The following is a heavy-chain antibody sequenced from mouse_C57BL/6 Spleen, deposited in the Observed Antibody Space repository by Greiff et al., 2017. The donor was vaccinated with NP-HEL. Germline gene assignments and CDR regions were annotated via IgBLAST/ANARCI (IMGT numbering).Heavy chain of an antibody. Sequence: QVQLQQPGAELVMPGASVKLSCKASGYTFTSYWMHWVKQRPGQGLEWIGEIDPSDSYTNYNQKFKGKSTLTVDKSSSTAYMQLSSLTSGDAAVYYCARGGGSSHFDYWGQGTTLTVSS. CDR3: ARGGGSSHFDY. J-gene: IGHJ2*01. V-gene: IGHV1-69*01. CDR1: GYTFTSYW. D-gene: IGHD1-1*01. CDR2: IDPSDSYT.